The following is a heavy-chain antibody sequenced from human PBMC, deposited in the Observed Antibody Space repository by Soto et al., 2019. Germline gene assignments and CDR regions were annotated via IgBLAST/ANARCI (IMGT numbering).Heavy chain of an antibody. J-gene: IGHJ6*02. Sequence: QVQLVESGGGVVQPGRSLRLSCAASGFTVSTYAMHWVRQAPGTGLEWVAVIFYDGSRKDYADSVKGRFTISRDNSKKTLYLQMNSLRAEDTAVYYCARVNIAWNDVGAMDVWGQGTTVTVSS. CDR1: GFTVSTYA. CDR2: IFYDGSRK. V-gene: IGHV3-30-3*01. D-gene: IGHD1-1*01. CDR3: ARVNIAWNDVGAMDV.